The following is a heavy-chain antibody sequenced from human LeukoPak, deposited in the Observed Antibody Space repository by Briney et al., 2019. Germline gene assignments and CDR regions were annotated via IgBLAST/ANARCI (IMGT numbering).Heavy chain of an antibody. CDR2: ICYSGST. J-gene: IGHJ3*02. V-gene: IGHV4-39*01. CDR3: ARPRSLRDAFDI. Sequence: SETLSLTCTVSGGSISSSSYYWGWIRQPPGKGLEWIGSICYSGSTYYNPSLKSRVTISVDTSKNQFSLKLSSVTAADTAVYYCARPRSLRDAFDIWGQGTMVTVSS. CDR1: GGSISSSSYY.